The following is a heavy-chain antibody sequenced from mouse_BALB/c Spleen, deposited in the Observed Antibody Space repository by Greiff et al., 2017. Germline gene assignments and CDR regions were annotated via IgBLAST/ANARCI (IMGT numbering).Heavy chain of an antibody. J-gene: IGHJ4*01. V-gene: IGHV2-9*02. CDR2: IWAGGST. D-gene: IGHD1-1*01. CDR3: ANILLREYYAMDY. Sequence: VKLMESGPGLVAPSQSLSITCTVSGFSLTSYGVHWVRQPPGKGLEWLGVIWAGGSTNYNSALMSRLSISKDNSKSQVFLKMNSLQTDDTAMYYCANILLREYYAMDYWGQGTSVTVSS. CDR1: GFSLTSYG.